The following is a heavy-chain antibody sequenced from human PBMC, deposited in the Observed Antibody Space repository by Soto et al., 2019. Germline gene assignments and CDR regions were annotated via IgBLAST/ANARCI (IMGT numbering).Heavy chain of an antibody. CDR2: IYYSGST. J-gene: IGHJ4*02. CDR3: ARGLRYFDW. Sequence: SETLSLTCTVSGGSITSSYWSWIRQPPGKGLKWIGYIYYSGSTNYNPSLKSRVTISVDTSKNQFSLNLSSVTAADTAVYFCARGLRYFDWWGQGTLVTVSS. V-gene: IGHV4-59*01. D-gene: IGHD3-9*01. CDR1: GGSITSSY.